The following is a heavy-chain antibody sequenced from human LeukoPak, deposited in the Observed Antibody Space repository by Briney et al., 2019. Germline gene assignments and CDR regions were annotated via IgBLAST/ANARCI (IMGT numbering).Heavy chain of an antibody. D-gene: IGHD3-22*01. CDR3: ARDHYDSSGYYYLSFDY. CDR1: GYTFTSYY. V-gene: IGHV1-46*01. J-gene: IGHJ4*02. Sequence: ASVKVSCKASGYTFTSYYMHWVRQAPGQGLEWMGIINPSGGSTSYAQKLQGRVTMTTDTSTSTAYMELRSLRSDDTAVYYCARDHYDSSGYYYLSFDYWGQGTLVTVSS. CDR2: INPSGGST.